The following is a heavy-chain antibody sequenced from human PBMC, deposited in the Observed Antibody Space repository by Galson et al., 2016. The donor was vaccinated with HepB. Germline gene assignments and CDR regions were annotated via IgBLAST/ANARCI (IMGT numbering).Heavy chain of an antibody. CDR3: ATDRVGWKEFDF. D-gene: IGHD1-1*01. CDR1: GYSLSDLS. CDR2: FKRDDGAT. J-gene: IGHJ4*02. V-gene: IGHV1-24*01. Sequence: SVKVSCKVSGYSLSDLSMSWVRQTPGKGLEWMGVFKRDDGATIFAQKFQGRLSMTKDTSTDTAYMELSSLRSEDTAIYYCATDRVGWKEFDFWGQGTLVTVS.